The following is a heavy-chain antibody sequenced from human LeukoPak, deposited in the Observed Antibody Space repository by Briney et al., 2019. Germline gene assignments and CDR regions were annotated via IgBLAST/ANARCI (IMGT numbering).Heavy chain of an antibody. J-gene: IGHJ6*02. Sequence: GGSLRLTCAASGFCFSSFAMHWVRQAPGKGLEWVAVISYDGTNKYYANSVKGRFTISRDTSKNTLYVQLDSLRTDDTAVYYCARDSGSGYYQCYGMDVWGQGITVTVSS. CDR2: ISYDGTNK. D-gene: IGHD3-10*01. V-gene: IGHV3-30-3*01. CDR1: GFCFSSFA. CDR3: ARDSGSGYYQCYGMDV.